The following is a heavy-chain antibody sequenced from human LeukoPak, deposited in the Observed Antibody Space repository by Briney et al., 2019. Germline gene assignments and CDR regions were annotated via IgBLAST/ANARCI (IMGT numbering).Heavy chain of an antibody. Sequence: ASVRVSCKASGYTFTSYGINWVRQAPGQGLEWMGWISAYNGNTNYAQRLQGRVTMTTDTSTTTAYMELRNLRSDDTAVYYCVKDGGKILWFGDDGNWFDPWGQGTLVTVSS. CDR2: ISAYNGNT. CDR1: GYTFTSYG. V-gene: IGHV1-18*01. J-gene: IGHJ5*02. D-gene: IGHD3-10*01. CDR3: VKDGGKILWFGDDGNWFDP.